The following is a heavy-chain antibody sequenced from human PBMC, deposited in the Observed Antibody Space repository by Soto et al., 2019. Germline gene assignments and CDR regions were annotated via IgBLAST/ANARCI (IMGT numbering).Heavy chain of an antibody. V-gene: IGHV3-11*01. J-gene: IGHJ5*02. CDR3: ARALNRRRFDP. CDR2: ISTGGSNR. Sequence: QVQLVESGGGLVKPGGSLRLSCAASGFTFSDNYMSWIRQAPGKGLEGVSYISTGGSNRYYADSVKGRFTISRDNTKNALYLQMNSLRAEDTAVYYCARALNRRRFDPWGQGTLVTVSS. CDR1: GFTFSDNY.